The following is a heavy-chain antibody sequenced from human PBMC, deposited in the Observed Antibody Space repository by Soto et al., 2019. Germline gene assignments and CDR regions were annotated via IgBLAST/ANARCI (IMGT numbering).Heavy chain of an antibody. J-gene: IGHJ4*02. CDR2: ISYDGSNK. Sequence: PGGSLRLSCAASGFTFSSYGMHWVRQAPGKGLEWVAVISYDGSNKYYADSVKGRFTISRDNSKNTLYLQMNSLRAEDTAVYYCAKDEYMVTLFDYWGQGTLVTVSS. CDR3: AKDEYMVTLFDY. CDR1: GFTFSSYG. V-gene: IGHV3-30*18. D-gene: IGHD5-18*01.